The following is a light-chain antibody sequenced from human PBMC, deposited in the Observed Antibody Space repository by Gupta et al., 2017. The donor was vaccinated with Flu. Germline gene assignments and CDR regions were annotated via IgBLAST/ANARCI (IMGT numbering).Light chain of an antibody. CDR1: SSNIGAGYD. V-gene: IGLV1-40*01. Sequence: QSVLTQPPSVSGAPGQRVTISCTGSSSNIGAGYDVHWYQQLPGTAPKLLIYGNSNRPSGVPDRFSGSKSGTSASLAITGLQAEDEAEYYCQSYDSSLSGARGVFGGGTKLTVL. CDR2: GNS. CDR3: QSYDSSLSGARGV. J-gene: IGLJ3*02.